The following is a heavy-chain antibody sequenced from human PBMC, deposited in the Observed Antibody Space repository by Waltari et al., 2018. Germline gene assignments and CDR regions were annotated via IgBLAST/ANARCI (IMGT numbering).Heavy chain of an antibody. CDR2: VYYTGKT. D-gene: IGHD6-6*01. CDR1: GGSVSSSSYY. Sequence: QPQLQESGPGLVKPSETLSLTCTVSGGSVSSSSYYWGWVRQSPGKGLEWIGSVYYTGKTYHNPSLKRRFTVSVDASQNQFSLGVNSVTAADTAVYYCVREPSSSEGLDPWGQGSLVYVSS. J-gene: IGHJ5*02. CDR3: VREPSSSEGLDP. V-gene: IGHV4-39*07.